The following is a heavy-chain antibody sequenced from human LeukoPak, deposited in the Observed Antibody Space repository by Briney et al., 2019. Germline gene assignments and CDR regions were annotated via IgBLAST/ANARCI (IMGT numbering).Heavy chain of an antibody. CDR1: GYTFTSYD. CDR3: ARGFGELFSHDAFDI. J-gene: IGHJ3*02. CDR2: IIPIFGTA. V-gene: IGHV1-69*13. Sequence: ASVKVSCKASGYTFTSYDINWVRQATGQGLEWMGGIIPIFGTANYAQKFQGRVTITADESTSTAYMELSSLRSEDTAVYYCARGFGELFSHDAFDIWGQGTMVTVSS. D-gene: IGHD3-10*01.